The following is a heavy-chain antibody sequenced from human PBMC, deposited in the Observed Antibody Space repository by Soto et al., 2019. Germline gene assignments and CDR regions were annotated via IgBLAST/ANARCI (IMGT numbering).Heavy chain of an antibody. J-gene: IGHJ4*02. CDR1: GFTLITYA. Sequence: QTGGSLRLSCSVSGFTLITYAMHWVRQAPGKGLEYVASISSYGDSTYYADFVKGRFTISRDNSKNTLSLQMSSLRTDDTAMYYCVKDRYVDSWGQGTLVTVAS. V-gene: IGHV3-64D*06. CDR3: VKDRYVDS. CDR2: ISSYGDST.